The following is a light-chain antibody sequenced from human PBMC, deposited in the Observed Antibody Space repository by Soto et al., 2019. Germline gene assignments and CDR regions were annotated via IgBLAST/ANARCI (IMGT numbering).Light chain of an antibody. Sequence: QSVLTQPRSVSGSPGQSVTISCTGTSGDVGGYNFVSWYQQHPGKAPTLMIFDVSQRPSGVPDRFSGSKSGNTASLTISGLQADDEAGYYCCSYGGSYTWVFGGGTQLTVL. CDR1: SGDVGGYNF. CDR2: DVS. V-gene: IGLV2-11*01. CDR3: CSYGGSYTWV. J-gene: IGLJ3*02.